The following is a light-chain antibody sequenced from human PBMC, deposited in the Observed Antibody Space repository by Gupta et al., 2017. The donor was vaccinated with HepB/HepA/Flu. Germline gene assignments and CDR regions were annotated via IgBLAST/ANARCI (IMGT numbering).Light chain of an antibody. CDR3: MQSTQVPLT. CDR2: EAS. J-gene: IGKJ4*01. Sequence: EIVIIQTQVSLSVIPGQQASISCKSSQGLLRSDGKTYLCWYVQKPGQPPQFMIYEASNRFSGVADRFSSSGSGTDFTLKISRVEAEDVGIYYCMQSTQVPLTFGGGTKVGIK. V-gene: IGKV2D-29*01. CDR1: QGLLRSDGKTY.